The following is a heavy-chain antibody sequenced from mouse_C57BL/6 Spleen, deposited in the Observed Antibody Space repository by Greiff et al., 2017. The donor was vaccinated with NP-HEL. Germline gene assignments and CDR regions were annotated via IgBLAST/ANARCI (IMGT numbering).Heavy chain of an antibody. V-gene: IGHV1-9*01. Sequence: QVQLQQSGAELMKPGASVKLSCKATGYTFTGYWIEWVKQRPGHGLEWIGELLPGSGSTNYHEKLKGKATFTADTSYNTAYMQLSSLTTEDTDICDCARSDDYGRRDYAKDDWGHGISVTAS. J-gene: IGHJ4*01. CDR1: GYTFTGYW. CDR2: LLPGSGST. D-gene: IGHD1-1*01. CDR3: ARSDDYGRRDYAKDD.